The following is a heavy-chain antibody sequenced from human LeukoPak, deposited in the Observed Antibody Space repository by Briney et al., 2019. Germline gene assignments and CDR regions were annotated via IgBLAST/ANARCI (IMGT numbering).Heavy chain of an antibody. CDR3: ARGLRFLEWLSYFDY. Sequence: GGSLRLSCAASGITFSSYAMSWVRQAPGKGLEWVSSISGCGGGSTYYADSVKGRFTISRDNSKNTLYLQMNSLRAENTAVYYCARGLRFLEWLSYFDYWGQGTLVTVSS. V-gene: IGHV3-23*01. J-gene: IGHJ4*02. CDR2: ISGCGGGST. CDR1: GITFSSYA. D-gene: IGHD3-3*01.